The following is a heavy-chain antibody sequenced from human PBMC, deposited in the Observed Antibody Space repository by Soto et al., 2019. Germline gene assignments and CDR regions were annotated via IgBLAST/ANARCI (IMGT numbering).Heavy chain of an antibody. D-gene: IGHD2-2*01. CDR3: ARHDCISSSCYYYYYYSMDV. V-gene: IGHV1-18*04. J-gene: IGHJ6*02. Sequence: ASVKVSCKASGYIFTSYYIHWVRQAPGQGLEWMGWISAYNGNTNYAQNFQGRVTMTTDTSTSTAYMELSSLRSEDTAVYYCARHDCISSSCYYYYYYSMDVWGQGTTVTVSS. CDR2: ISAYNGNT. CDR1: GYIFTSYY.